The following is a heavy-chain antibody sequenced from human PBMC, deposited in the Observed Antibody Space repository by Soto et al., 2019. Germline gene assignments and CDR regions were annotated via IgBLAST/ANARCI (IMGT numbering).Heavy chain of an antibody. V-gene: IGHV1-46*01. CDR2: VNPSGGHT. J-gene: IGHJ4*02. D-gene: IGHD2-21*02. CDR3: ARGGHVVVVTAALDY. Sequence: QVQLVQSGAEVKKPGALVKLSCKASGDTFTDYYIHWVRQARGQGLEWMGTVNPSGGHTTYAQHFLGRMTMTRDTSTSTLYMELTSLTSEDTAVYYCARGGHVVVVTAALDYWGQGTLVTVSS. CDR1: GDTFTDYY.